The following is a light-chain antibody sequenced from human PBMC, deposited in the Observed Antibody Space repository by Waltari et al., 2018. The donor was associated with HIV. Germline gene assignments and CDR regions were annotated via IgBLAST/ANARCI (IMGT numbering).Light chain of an antibody. V-gene: IGLV3-10*01. CDR1: ELPKKY. Sequence: SFELTQPPSVSVSPGQTARITCSGHELPKKYAYWYQQRSGQAPVMVIYEDVQRPYGIPERFSGSSSGTVATLTISGAQVDDEADYYCFSTDTINNPLFGGGTKLTVL. CDR3: FSTDTINNPL. CDR2: EDV. J-gene: IGLJ2*01.